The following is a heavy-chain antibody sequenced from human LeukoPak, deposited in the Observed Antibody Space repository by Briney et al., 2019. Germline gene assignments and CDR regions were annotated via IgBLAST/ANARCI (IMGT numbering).Heavy chain of an antibody. Sequence: SETLSLTCAVYGGSFSGYYWSWIRQPPGKGLEWIGEINHSGSTNYNPSLKSRVTISVDTSKNQFSLKLSSVTAADTAVYYCARLASRIAARPDAFDIWGQGTMVTVSS. CDR3: ARLASRIAARPDAFDI. D-gene: IGHD6-6*01. CDR1: GGSFSGYY. CDR2: INHSGST. J-gene: IGHJ3*02. V-gene: IGHV4-34*01.